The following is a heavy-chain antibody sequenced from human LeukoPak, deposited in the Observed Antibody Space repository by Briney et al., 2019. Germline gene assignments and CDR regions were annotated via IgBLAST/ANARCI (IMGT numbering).Heavy chain of an antibody. Sequence: GGSLRLSCAASGFTFSSYSMNWVRQAPGKGLEWVSSISSSSSYIYYADSVKGRFTISRDNAKNSLYLQMNSLRAEDTAVYYCASLGGIVAVPARRLDYMDVWGKGTTVTVSS. CDR1: GFTFSSYS. D-gene: IGHD2-2*01. CDR3: ASLGGIVAVPARRLDYMDV. V-gene: IGHV3-21*01. J-gene: IGHJ6*03. CDR2: ISSSSSYI.